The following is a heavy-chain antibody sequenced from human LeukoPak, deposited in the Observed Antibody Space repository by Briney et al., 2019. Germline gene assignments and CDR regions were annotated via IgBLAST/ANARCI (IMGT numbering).Heavy chain of an antibody. Sequence: PGGSLRLSCAASGFTFSSYAMSWVRQAPGKGLEWVSVISGSGGSTYYADSVKGRFTISRDNSKNTLYLQMNSLRAEDTAVYYCASKRAGLLEPFDYWGQGTLVTVSS. J-gene: IGHJ4*02. CDR1: GFTFSSYA. CDR3: ASKRAGLLEPFDY. CDR2: ISGSGGST. V-gene: IGHV3-23*01. D-gene: IGHD1-1*01.